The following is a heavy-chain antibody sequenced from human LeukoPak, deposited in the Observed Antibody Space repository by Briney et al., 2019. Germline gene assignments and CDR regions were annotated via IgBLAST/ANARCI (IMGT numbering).Heavy chain of an antibody. V-gene: IGHV3-23*01. CDR3: AKDRPNYYDSSGHYYRRDGDY. Sequence: GGSLRLSCAASGLTLSSYAMSWVRQAPGKGLEWVSSVSGSGGYTYYAGSVKGRFTISRDNSKNTLYLQMNSLRAEDTAIYYCAKDRPNYYDSSGHYYRRDGDYWGQGTLVTVSS. CDR2: VSGSGGYT. D-gene: IGHD3-22*01. CDR1: GLTLSSYA. J-gene: IGHJ4*02.